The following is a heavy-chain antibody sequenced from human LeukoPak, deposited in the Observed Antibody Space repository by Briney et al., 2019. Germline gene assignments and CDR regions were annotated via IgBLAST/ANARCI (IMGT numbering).Heavy chain of an antibody. V-gene: IGHV3-9*01. D-gene: IGHD6-19*01. Sequence: GGSLRLSCVASGFTVSSNHMSWVRQAPGKGLEWVSGISWNSGTIDYADSVRGRFTISRDNAKNSLYLQMDSLRVEDTAFYYCAKDNRRHYTSGPNPDSLHWGQGALVTVSS. CDR3: AKDNRRHYTSGPNPDSLH. CDR2: ISWNSGTI. J-gene: IGHJ4*02. CDR1: GFTVSSNH.